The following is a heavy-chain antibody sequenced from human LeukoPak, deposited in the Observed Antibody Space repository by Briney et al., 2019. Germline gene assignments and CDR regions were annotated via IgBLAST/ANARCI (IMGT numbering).Heavy chain of an antibody. CDR1: GGSISSSSYY. CDR2: IYYGGST. V-gene: IGHV4-39*01. Sequence: PSETLSLTCTVSGGSISSSSYYWGWIRQPPGKGLEWIGSIYYGGSTYYNPSLKSRLTISVDTSRNQFSLRLSSVTAADTAVYYCARRGGYDILDYWGQGTLVTVSS. J-gene: IGHJ4*02. CDR3: ARRGGYDILDY. D-gene: IGHD3-22*01.